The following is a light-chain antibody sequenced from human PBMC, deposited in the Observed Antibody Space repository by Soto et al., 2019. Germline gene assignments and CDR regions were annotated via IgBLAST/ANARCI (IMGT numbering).Light chain of an antibody. J-gene: IGLJ1*01. CDR1: SSDVGAYNY. Sequence: LTQPASVSGSPGQSITISCTGTSSDVGAYNYVSWYQQHPGKAPKLMIYDVSNRPSGISDRFSVSKSGNTASLTISNLQADDEADYYCSSYTNSGTYVFGTGTKVTVL. CDR3: SSYTNSGTYV. CDR2: DVS. V-gene: IGLV2-14*01.